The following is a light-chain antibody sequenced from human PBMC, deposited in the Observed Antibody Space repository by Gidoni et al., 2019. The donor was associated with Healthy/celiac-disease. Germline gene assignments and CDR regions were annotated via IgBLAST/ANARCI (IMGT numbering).Light chain of an antibody. J-gene: IGLJ1*01. V-gene: IGLV2-14*01. CDR2: DVS. CDR3: SSYTSSSTLDV. Sequence: QSALTQPASVSGSPGQSITISCTGTSSDVGGYNYVSWYQQHPGKAPTLMIYDVSHRPSGVSNRFSGSKSGNTASLTISGLHAEDEADYYCSSYTSSSTLDVFGTGTKVTVL. CDR1: SSDVGGYNY.